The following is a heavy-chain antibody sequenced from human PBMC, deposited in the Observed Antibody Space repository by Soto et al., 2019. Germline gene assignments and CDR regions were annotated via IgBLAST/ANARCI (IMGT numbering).Heavy chain of an antibody. J-gene: IGHJ4*02. CDR1: GFTVISNY. V-gene: IGHV3-53*01. CDR3: AVESRDGYNQFDY. Sequence: GGSLRLSCAASGFTVISNYMSWVRQAPGKGLEWVSVIYSGGSTYYADSVKGRFTISRDNSKNTLYLQMNSLRAEDTAVYYCAVESRDGYNQFDYWGQGTLVTVSS. CDR2: IYSGGST. D-gene: IGHD5-12*01.